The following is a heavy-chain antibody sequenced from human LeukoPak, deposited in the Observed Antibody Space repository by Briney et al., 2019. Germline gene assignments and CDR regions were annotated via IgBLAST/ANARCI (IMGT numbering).Heavy chain of an antibody. CDR2: ISGSDGST. Sequence: GGSLRLSCAPSGFIFNYYAMSWVRQAPGKGLEWVSGISGSDGSTYYADSVKGRFSISRDNSKKTLFLQMNSLRAEDTAVYYCAKSGYSSGWFRAFDIWGQGTLVTVSS. J-gene: IGHJ3*02. D-gene: IGHD6-19*01. V-gene: IGHV3-23*01. CDR1: GFIFNYYA. CDR3: AKSGYSSGWFRAFDI.